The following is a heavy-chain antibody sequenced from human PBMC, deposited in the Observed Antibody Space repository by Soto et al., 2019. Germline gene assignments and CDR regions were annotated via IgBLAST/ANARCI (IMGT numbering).Heavy chain of an antibody. CDR3: ARGATVTTRIKYYYYYLDV. D-gene: IGHD4-4*01. Sequence: QVQLVQSGAEVKKPGSSVKVSCKASGGTFSSYTISWVRQAPGQGLEWMGRIIPILGIANYAQKFQGRVTITAEKSPSTAYIGLSSLRSEDKAVYFCARGATVTTRIKYYYYYLDVWGKGTTVPVSS. CDR1: GGTFSSYT. J-gene: IGHJ6*03. CDR2: IIPILGIA. V-gene: IGHV1-69*02.